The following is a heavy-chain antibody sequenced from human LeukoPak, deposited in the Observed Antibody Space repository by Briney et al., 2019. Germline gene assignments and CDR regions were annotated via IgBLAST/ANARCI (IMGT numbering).Heavy chain of an antibody. CDR1: GFTVSSNY. CDR3: AAKKRFTGSFDY. D-gene: IGHD2-8*02. Sequence: GGSLRLSCAASGFTVSSNYMSWVRQAPGKGLEWVSVIYSGGSTYHADSVKGRFTISRDNSKNTLYLQMNSLRAEDTAVYYCAAKKRFTGSFDYWGQGTLATVSS. J-gene: IGHJ4*02. V-gene: IGHV3-66*01. CDR2: IYSGGST.